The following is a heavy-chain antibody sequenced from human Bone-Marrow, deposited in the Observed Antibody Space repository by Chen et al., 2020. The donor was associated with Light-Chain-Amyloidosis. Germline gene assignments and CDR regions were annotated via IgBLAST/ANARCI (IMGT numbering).Heavy chain of an antibody. CDR3: ARVPRVLAAHALDI. V-gene: IGHV1-69*01. J-gene: IGHJ3*02. CDR1: GGTFSSFP. CDR2: VIPILDTP. Sequence: QVQLVQSGAEVKKPGSSVKVSCRTSGGTFSSFPIIWVRQAPGQGLEWVGGVIPILDTPTYAQKFQGRVTITADESTSTAYMELRSLTSEDTAVYFCARVPRVLAAHALDIWGQGTIVSVSS. D-gene: IGHD2-15*01.